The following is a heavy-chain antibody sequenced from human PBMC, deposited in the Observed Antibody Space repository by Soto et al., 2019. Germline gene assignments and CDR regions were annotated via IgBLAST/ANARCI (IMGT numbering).Heavy chain of an antibody. J-gene: IGHJ4*02. CDR3: ARARITMIRGVMEFFDY. Sequence: SETLSLTCTVSGGSISSYYWSWIRQPPGKGLEYIGYIYYSGSTNYNPSLKSRATISVDTSKNQFSLKLSSVTAADTAVYYCARARITMIRGVMEFFDYWGQGILVTVSS. CDR1: GGSISSYY. D-gene: IGHD3-10*01. V-gene: IGHV4-59*01. CDR2: IYYSGST.